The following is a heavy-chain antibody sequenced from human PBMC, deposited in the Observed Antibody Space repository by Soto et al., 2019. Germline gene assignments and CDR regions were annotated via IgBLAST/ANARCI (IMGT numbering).Heavy chain of an antibody. D-gene: IGHD1-1*01. CDR3: ARSTHERNIPFPVLSTPTFDY. CDR1: GYTFTSYG. Sequence: ASVKVSCKASGYTFTSYGISWVRQAPGQGLEWMGWISAYNGNTNYAQKLQGRVTMTTDTSTSTAYMELRSLRSDDTAVYYCARSTHERNIPFPVLSTPTFDYWGQGTLVTVSS. CDR2: ISAYNGNT. J-gene: IGHJ4*02. V-gene: IGHV1-18*04.